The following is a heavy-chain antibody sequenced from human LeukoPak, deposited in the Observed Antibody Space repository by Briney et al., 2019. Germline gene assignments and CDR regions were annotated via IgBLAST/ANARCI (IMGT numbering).Heavy chain of an antibody. J-gene: IGHJ4*02. Sequence: GGSLRLSCAASGFTFSSYWMTWVRQAPGKGLEWVANIKPDGSRIYYVDSVKGRFTISRDNAKNSLYLQMNSLRAEDTAVYYCARDLNWETYWGQGTLVTVSS. V-gene: IGHV3-7*01. CDR3: ARDLNWETY. D-gene: IGHD1-1*01. CDR1: GFTFSSYW. CDR2: IKPDGSRI.